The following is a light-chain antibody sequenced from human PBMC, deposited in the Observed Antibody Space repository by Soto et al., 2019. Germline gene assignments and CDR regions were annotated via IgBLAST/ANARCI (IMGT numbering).Light chain of an antibody. CDR2: DAS. Sequence: DIQMTQSPSSLSASVGDRFTIICRASQSVSTRLAWYQQKPGKAPKVLIYDASSWAGGVPSRFTGSGSGTEFTLTINSLQPDDFATYYCQQYDSFSVTFGQGTKV. CDR1: QSVSTR. J-gene: IGKJ1*01. CDR3: QQYDSFSVT. V-gene: IGKV1-5*02.